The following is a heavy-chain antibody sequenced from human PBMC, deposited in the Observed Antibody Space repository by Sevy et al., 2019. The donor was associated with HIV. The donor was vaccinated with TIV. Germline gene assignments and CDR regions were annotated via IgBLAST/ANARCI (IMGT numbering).Heavy chain of an antibody. CDR3: TTSDVYYDSSGYDY. Sequence: GGSLRLSCAAFGFIFTNAWMSWVRQAPGKGLEWVGRIKTKTDGGTTDYAAPVKGRFTISRDDSKNTLYLQMNSLKTEDTAVYYCTTSDVYYDSSGYDYWGQGTLVTVSS. J-gene: IGHJ4*02. D-gene: IGHD3-22*01. CDR2: IKTKTDGGTT. CDR1: GFIFTNAW. V-gene: IGHV3-15*01.